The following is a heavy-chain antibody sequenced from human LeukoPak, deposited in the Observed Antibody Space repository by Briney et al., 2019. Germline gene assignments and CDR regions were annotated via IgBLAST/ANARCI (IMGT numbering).Heavy chain of an antibody. J-gene: IGHJ4*02. CDR1: GFTFSSYA. V-gene: IGHV3-23*01. CDR3: AKGSDLWFGET. D-gene: IGHD3-10*01. Sequence: GGSLRLSCAISGFTFSSYAMSWVRQAPGAGLERVSVISGGGDRTYYADSVKGRFTISRDNSKNTLYLQMNSLRAEDSAVFYCAKGSDLWFGETWGQGTLVTVSS. CDR2: ISGGGDRT.